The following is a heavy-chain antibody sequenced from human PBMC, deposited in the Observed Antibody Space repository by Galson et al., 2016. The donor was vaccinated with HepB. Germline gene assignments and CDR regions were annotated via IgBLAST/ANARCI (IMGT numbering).Heavy chain of an antibody. CDR1: RFTVGNHY. CDR2: IYSGGTT. D-gene: IGHD5-24*01. V-gene: IGHV3-66*01. J-gene: IGHJ3*01. Sequence: SLRLSCAASRFTVGNHYMSWVRQAPGKGLEWVSLIYSGGTTHYADSVRGRFIISRDNSKNTLYLQMNSLRAEDTALYYCVIRWVWGQGTMVTVSS. CDR3: VIRWV.